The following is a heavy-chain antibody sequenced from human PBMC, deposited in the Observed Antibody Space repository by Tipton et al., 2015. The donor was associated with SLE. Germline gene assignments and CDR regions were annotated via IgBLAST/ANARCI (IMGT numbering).Heavy chain of an antibody. D-gene: IGHD4-11*01. J-gene: IGHJ5*02. CDR1: GGSFSGYY. CDR2: INHSGST. CDR3: ARGGHSNSPNWFDP. Sequence: LRLSCAVYGGSFSGYYWSWIRQPPGKGLEWIGEINHSGSTNYNPSLKSRVTMSVDTSKNQFSLSLSSVTAADTAVYYCARGGHSNSPNWFDPWGQGTLITVSS. V-gene: IGHV4-34*01.